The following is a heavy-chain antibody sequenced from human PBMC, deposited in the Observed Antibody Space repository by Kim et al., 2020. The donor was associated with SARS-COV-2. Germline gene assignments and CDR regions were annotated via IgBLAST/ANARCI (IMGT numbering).Heavy chain of an antibody. V-gene: IGHV4-39*07. Sequence: SETLSLTCTIFGGSISSSSFYWGWVRQPPGEELEWVGSLSFSGSTFYNPSLKSRVSISLDTSKNQFSLKLSSVTAADTAVYYCARDSLGDSTSWHFDYWGQGTLVTVSS. J-gene: IGHJ4*02. CDR3: ARDSLGDSTSWHFDY. CDR2: LSFSGST. D-gene: IGHD6-13*01. CDR1: GGSISSSSFY.